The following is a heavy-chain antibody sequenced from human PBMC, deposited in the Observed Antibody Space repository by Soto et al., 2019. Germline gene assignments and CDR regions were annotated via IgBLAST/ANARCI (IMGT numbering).Heavy chain of an antibody. J-gene: IGHJ4*02. CDR1: GFTFSTYS. D-gene: IGHD3-10*01. CDR3: AKESLGRHFDFDY. V-gene: IGHV3-23*01. CDR2: IDESGTNT. Sequence: PGGSLRLSCAASGFTFSTYSMNWVRQAPGKGLEWVSGIDESGTNTYYADSVKGRFTISRDNSRNTLYLETNSLRAEDTAVYHCAKESLGRHFDFDYWGQGTLVTVSS.